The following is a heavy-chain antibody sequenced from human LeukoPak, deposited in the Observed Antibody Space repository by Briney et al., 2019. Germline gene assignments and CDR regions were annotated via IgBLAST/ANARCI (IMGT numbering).Heavy chain of an antibody. J-gene: IGHJ4*02. Sequence: SETLSLTCTVSGGSISSYYWSWIRQPPGKGLEWIGYIYYSGSTNYNPSLKSRVTISVDTSKNQFSLKLSSVTAVDTAVYYCASSRYDSSGYWHSPPYFDYWGQGTLVTVSS. CDR3: ASSRYDSSGYWHSPPYFDY. CDR1: GGSISSYY. CDR2: IYYSGST. D-gene: IGHD3-22*01. V-gene: IGHV4-59*01.